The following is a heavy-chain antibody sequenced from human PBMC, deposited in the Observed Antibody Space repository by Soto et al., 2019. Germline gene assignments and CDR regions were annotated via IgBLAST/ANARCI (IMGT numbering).Heavy chain of an antibody. CDR3: AADATAWQQMVPSDY. V-gene: IGHV1-58*01. J-gene: IGHJ4*02. CDR2: VAVGSGYT. D-gene: IGHD2-8*01. Sequence: SVKVSCKASGFTFTSSAFQWVRQARGQRLEWIGWVAVGSGYTNYAQRFQDRVTLTRDMSTATTYMELSRLTSEDTAIYYCAADATAWQQMVPSDYWGQGTLVTVSS. CDR1: GFTFTSSA.